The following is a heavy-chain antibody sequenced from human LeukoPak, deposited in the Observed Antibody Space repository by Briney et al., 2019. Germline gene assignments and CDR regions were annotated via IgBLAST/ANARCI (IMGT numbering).Heavy chain of an antibody. Sequence: LSLTCTVSGGSISSYYWSWVRQAPGKGLEWVGFIRSKAYGGTTEYAASVKGRFTISRDDSKSIAYLQMNSLKTEDTAVYYCTRGRRATHDYWGQGTLVTVSS. V-gene: IGHV3-49*04. CDR3: TRGRRATHDY. CDR1: GGSISSYY. CDR2: IRSKAYGGTT. J-gene: IGHJ4*02. D-gene: IGHD1-26*01.